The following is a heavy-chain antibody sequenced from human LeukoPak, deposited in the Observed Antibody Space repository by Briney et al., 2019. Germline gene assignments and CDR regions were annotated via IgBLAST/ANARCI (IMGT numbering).Heavy chain of an antibody. CDR1: GFTVSSNY. D-gene: IGHD2-8*02. CDR2: IYSGGST. V-gene: IGHV3-66*01. J-gene: IGHJ4*02. CDR3: ATYRQVLLPFES. Sequence: GGSLRLPCAASGFTVSSNYMSWVRQAPGKWLEWVSVIYSGGSTYYADSVKGRFTISGDNSKSTLSLQMNSLRVEDTAIYYCATYRQVLLPFESWGQGTLVTVSS.